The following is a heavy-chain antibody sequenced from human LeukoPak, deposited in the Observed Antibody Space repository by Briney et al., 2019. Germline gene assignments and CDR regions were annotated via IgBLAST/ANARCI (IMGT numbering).Heavy chain of an antibody. CDR1: GGSISSYY. J-gene: IGHJ6*02. D-gene: IGHD3-9*01. V-gene: IGHV4-59*01. Sequence: PSETLSLTCTVSGGSISSYYWSWIRQPPGKGLEWIGYIYCSGSTNYNPSLKSRVTISVDTSKNQFSLKLSSVTAADTAVYYCARADILTGYVQSSYYGMDVWGQGTTVTVSS. CDR2: IYCSGST. CDR3: ARADILTGYVQSSYYGMDV.